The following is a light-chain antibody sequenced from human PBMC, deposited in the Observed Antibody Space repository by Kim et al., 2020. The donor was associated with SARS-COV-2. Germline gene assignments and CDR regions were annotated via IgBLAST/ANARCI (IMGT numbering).Light chain of an antibody. CDR3: QQYESNPYT. V-gene: IGKV1-5*03. CDR1: QSISSW. Sequence: DIQMTQSPSTLSASVGDTVTITCRASQSISSWLAWYQQKPGKAPNLLIYRASSLESGVPSRFSGSGSGTEFTLSISSLQPDDFATYYCQQYESNPYTFGQGTKLEI. CDR2: RAS. J-gene: IGKJ2*01.